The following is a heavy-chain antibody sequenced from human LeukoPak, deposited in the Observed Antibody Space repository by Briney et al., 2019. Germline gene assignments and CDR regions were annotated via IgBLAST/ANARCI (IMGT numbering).Heavy chain of an antibody. D-gene: IGHD1-26*01. CDR2: ISNSGDRT. CDR1: GFTFSSYA. Sequence: GGSLRLSCAASGFTFSSYAMNWVRQAPGKGLEWVSTISNSGDRTYYADSVKGRFTISRDNSKNTLYLQMNSLRTEDTAVYYCAKDFVPRGGSYFPGFDYWGQGTLVNVSS. V-gene: IGHV3-23*01. J-gene: IGHJ4*02. CDR3: AKDFVPRGGSYFPGFDY.